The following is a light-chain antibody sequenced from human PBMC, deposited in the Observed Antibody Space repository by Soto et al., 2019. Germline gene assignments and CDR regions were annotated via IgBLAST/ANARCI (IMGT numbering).Light chain of an antibody. V-gene: IGLV2-14*01. J-gene: IGLJ2*01. CDR3: DSYTANNVL. Sequence: QSALTQPACVSGSPGQSITISCAGTNSDVGGHNYVSWYQHHPGRAPKLILYEVSNRPSGVSSRFSGSKSGDTASLTISGLQAEDEADYYCDSYTANNVLFGGGTKVTVL. CDR1: NSDVGGHNY. CDR2: EVS.